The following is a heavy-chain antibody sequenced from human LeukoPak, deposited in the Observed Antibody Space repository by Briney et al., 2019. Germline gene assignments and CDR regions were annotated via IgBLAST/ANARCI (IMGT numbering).Heavy chain of an antibody. Sequence: SETLSLTCAVSGGSINSHYWSWIRQPPGKGLEWIGDIYYTGRNNYNPSLKSRVTISVDTSKNHLSLNLTSVLAADTAMYYCARRDSGWNYFDYWGQGILVTVSS. CDR2: IYYTGRN. D-gene: IGHD5-12*01. V-gene: IGHV4-59*08. J-gene: IGHJ4*02. CDR3: ARRDSGWNYFDY. CDR1: GGSINSHY.